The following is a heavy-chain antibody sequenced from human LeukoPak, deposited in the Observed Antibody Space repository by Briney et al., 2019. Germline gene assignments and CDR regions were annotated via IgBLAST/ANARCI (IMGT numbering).Heavy chain of an antibody. CDR3: ARARLDSSGYSELWFDP. CDR2: INPSGGST. CDR1: GYTFTSYY. V-gene: IGHV1-46*01. Sequence: ASVKVSCKASGYTFTSYYMHWVRQAPGQGLEWMGIINPSGGSTSYAQKFQGRVTITADKSTSTAYMELSSLRSEDTAVYYCARARLDSSGYSELWFDPWGQGTLVTVSS. J-gene: IGHJ5*02. D-gene: IGHD3-22*01.